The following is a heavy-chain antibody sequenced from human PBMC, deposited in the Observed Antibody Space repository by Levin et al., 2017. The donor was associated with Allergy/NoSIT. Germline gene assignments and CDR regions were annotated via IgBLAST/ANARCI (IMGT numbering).Heavy chain of an antibody. CDR3: AHRLPYYFDY. V-gene: IGHV2-5*02. J-gene: IGHJ4*01. Sequence: SGPTLVKPTQTLTLTCTFSGFSLSSSGVGVGWIRQPPGKPLEWLTVIYWDDNKRYSPSLKSRLTITKDTSKNQVVLTMTNMDPVDTAAYYCAHRLPYYFDYWGHGTLVTVSS. CDR2: IYWDDNK. CDR1: GFSLSSSGVG.